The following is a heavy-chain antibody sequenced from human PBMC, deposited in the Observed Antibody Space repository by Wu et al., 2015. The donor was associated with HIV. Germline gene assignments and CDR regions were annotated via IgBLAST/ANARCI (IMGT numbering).Heavy chain of an antibody. CDR3: ARVGRIAARQYYMDV. Sequence: QVQLVQSGAEVKKPGSSVKVSCKASGGTFSSYAISWVRQAPGQGLEWMGGIIPIFGTANYAQKFQGRVTITADESTSTAYMELSSLRSEDTAVYYCARVGRIAARQYYMDVWGKRGPRSPSP. CDR2: IIPIFGTA. CDR1: GGTFSSYA. V-gene: IGHV1-69*12. D-gene: IGHD6-6*01. J-gene: IGHJ6*03.